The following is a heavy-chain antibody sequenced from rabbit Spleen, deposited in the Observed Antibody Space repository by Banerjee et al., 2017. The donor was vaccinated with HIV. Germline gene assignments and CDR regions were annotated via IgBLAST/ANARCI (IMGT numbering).Heavy chain of an antibody. CDR2: IEPIFGNT. CDR1: GFDFSSYG. Sequence: QEQVVESGGGLVQPGGSLKLSCKGSGFDFSSYGVSWVRQVPGKGLEWIGYIEPIFGNTYYANWVNGRFTISSHNAQNTLYLQLNSLTAADTATYFCARDSGSSFSSYGMDLWGPGTLVTVS. J-gene: IGHJ6*01. V-gene: IGHV1S47*01. CDR3: ARDSGSSFSSYGMDL. D-gene: IGHD8-1*01.